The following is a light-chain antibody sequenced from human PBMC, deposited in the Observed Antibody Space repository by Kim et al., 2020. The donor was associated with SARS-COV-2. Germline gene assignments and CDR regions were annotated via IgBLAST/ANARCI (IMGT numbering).Light chain of an antibody. CDR1: QGINTY. J-gene: IGKJ2*01. V-gene: IGKV1-17*03. Sequence: DIQMTQSPSTMSASVGDRVTITCRVSQGINTYLAWFQQKPGTVPKRLIYRASSLQNGVPSRFSGSGSGTEFTLTISSLQPEDFATYYCLQHTTYPPTFGQGTKLEI. CDR2: RAS. CDR3: LQHTTYPPT.